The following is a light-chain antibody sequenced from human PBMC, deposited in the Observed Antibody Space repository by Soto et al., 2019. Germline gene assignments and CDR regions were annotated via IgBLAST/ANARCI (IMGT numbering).Light chain of an antibody. J-gene: IGLJ1*01. Sequence: QSALTQPRSVSGSPGQSVTISCTGTSSDVGGHNYVSWYQQYPGKAPQLMIYDVTKRPSGVPDRFSGSKSGSTASLTISGLQAEDEADYYCCSYAGSYTYVFGTGTKLTVL. CDR3: CSYAGSYTYV. CDR1: SSDVGGHNY. V-gene: IGLV2-11*01. CDR2: DVT.